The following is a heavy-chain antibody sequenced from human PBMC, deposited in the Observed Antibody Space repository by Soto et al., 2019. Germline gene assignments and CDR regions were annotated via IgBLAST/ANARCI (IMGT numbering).Heavy chain of an antibody. Sequence: PGGSLRLSCAASGFTFSSYGMHWVRQAPGKGLEWVSVIRYDGSNKYYADSVKGRFTISRDNSKNTLYLQMNSLRAEDTAVYYCAKVPVVAPIFSWSDPWGQGTLVTVSS. J-gene: IGHJ5*02. D-gene: IGHD2-15*01. CDR1: GFTFSSYG. V-gene: IGHV3-33*06. CDR2: IRYDGSNK. CDR3: AKVPVVAPIFSWSDP.